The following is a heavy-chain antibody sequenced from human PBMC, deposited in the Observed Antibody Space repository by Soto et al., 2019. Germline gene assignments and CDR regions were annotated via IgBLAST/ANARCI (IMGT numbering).Heavy chain of an antibody. V-gene: IGHV4-34*01. D-gene: IGHD3-22*01. CDR3: ARRDSSGYYYVRNYGMDV. J-gene: IGHJ6*02. CDR2: INHSGST. CDR1: GGSFSGYD. Sequence: QVQLQQWGAGLLKPSETLSLTCAVYGGSFSGYDWSWIRQPPGKGLEWIGEINHSGSTNYNPSLKSRVTISVDTSKNQFSLKLTSVTAADTAVYYCARRDSSGYYYVRNYGMDVWGQGTTVTVSS.